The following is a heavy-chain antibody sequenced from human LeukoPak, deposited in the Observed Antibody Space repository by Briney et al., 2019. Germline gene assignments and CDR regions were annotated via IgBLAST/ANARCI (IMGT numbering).Heavy chain of an antibody. CDR1: GYSFTGYY. CDR3: ERVDFPGRKDSLRSDIGDY. CDR2: INPNSGGT. V-gene: IGHV1-2*02. Sequence: ASVKVSCKASGYSFTGYYIHWVRQAPGQGLEWMGWINPNSGGTYYAQKFQGRVTMTRDTSISTAYMELSRLRSDDTAVYYCERVDFPGRKDSLRSDIGDYWGQGTLVTVSS. J-gene: IGHJ4*02. D-gene: IGHD1-14*01.